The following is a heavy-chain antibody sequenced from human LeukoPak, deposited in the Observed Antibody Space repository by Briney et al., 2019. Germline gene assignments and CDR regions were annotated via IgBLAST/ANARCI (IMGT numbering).Heavy chain of an antibody. Sequence: GASVKVSCKASGYTFTSYGISWVRQAPGQGLEWMGWISAYNGNTNYAQKLQGRGTMTTDTSTSTAYMELRSLRSDDTAVYYCVRVYGSSGFRGPLSRYYFDYWGQGTLVTVSS. CDR3: VRVYGSSGFRGPLSRYYFDY. D-gene: IGHD3-22*01. CDR1: GYTFTSYG. J-gene: IGHJ4*02. V-gene: IGHV1-18*01. CDR2: ISAYNGNT.